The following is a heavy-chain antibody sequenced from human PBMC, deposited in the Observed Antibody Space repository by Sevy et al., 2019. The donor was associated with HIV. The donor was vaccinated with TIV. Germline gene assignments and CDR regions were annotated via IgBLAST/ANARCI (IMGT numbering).Heavy chain of an antibody. Sequence: SETLSLTCTVSDVSISSGTNYWGWIRQPPGKGLEWIGSSYYSGTTYYNPSLKRRVTMSADTSMNQFSLRLSSVTVADTAVYYCARQRGGWYEYDASDVWGQGTMVTVSS. D-gene: IGHD6-19*01. CDR1: DVSISSGTNY. CDR3: ARQRGGWYEYDASDV. CDR2: SYYSGTT. V-gene: IGHV4-39*01. J-gene: IGHJ3*01.